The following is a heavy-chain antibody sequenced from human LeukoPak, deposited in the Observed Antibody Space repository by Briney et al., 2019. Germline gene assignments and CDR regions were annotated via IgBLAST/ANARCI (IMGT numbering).Heavy chain of an antibody. Sequence: ASVKVSCKASGYAFTSYYMHWVRQAPGQGLEWMGIINPSGGSTSYAQKFQGRVTMTRDMSTSTVYMELSSLRSEDTAVYYCARAVTVVAATPGYWGQGTLVTASS. J-gene: IGHJ4*02. V-gene: IGHV1-46*01. CDR2: INPSGGST. D-gene: IGHD2-15*01. CDR1: GYAFTSYY. CDR3: ARAVTVVAATPGY.